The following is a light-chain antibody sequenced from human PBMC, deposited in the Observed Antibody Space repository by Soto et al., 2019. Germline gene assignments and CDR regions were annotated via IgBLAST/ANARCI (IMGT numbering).Light chain of an antibody. CDR3: MQALQTPT. V-gene: IGKV2-28*01. CDR1: QSLLHSNGYNY. CDR2: LGS. J-gene: IGKJ2*01. Sequence: DIVMTQSPLSLPVTPGEPASISCRSSQSLLHSNGYNYLDWYLQKPGQSPQPLIYLGSNRASGDPDRFSGRGSGKDFTLKISRVEAEDVGVYYCMQALQTPTFGQGTKLAIK.